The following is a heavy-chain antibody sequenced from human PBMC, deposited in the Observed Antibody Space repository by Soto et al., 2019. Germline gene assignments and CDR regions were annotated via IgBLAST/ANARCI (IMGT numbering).Heavy chain of an antibody. Sequence: SVKVSCKASGGTFSSYAISWARQAPGQGLEWMGGIIPIFGTANYAQKFQGRVTITADESTSTAYMELSSLRSEDTAVYYCARDSGYSSSRYYYYGMDVWGQGTTVTVSS. J-gene: IGHJ6*02. D-gene: IGHD6-13*01. CDR2: IIPIFGTA. CDR3: ARDSGYSSSRYYYYGMDV. CDR1: GGTFSSYA. V-gene: IGHV1-69*13.